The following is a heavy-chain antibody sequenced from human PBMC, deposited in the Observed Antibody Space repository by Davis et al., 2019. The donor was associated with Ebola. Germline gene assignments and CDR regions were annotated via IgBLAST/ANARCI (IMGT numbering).Heavy chain of an antibody. CDR1: GFVFRNYV. D-gene: IGHD1-26*01. CDR2: LGTSADT. V-gene: IGHV3-23*01. J-gene: IGHJ3*02. Sequence: GGSLRLSCAASGFVFRNYVMSWVRQALGKALEWVSTLGTSADTYYSDSVKGRFTISRDNSKNTLYLQMNGLRVEDTAIYYCAKDTSNIWFDIWGQGTNVTVSS. CDR3: AKDTSNIWFDI.